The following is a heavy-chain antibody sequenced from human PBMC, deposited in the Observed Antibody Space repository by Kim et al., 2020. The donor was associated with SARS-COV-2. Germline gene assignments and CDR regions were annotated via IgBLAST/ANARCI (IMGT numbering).Heavy chain of an antibody. Sequence: GGSLRLSCAASGFTFSSYSMNWVRQAPGKGLEWVSLISSSSSNIYYADSVKGRFTISRDNAKNSLYLQMNSLRAEDTAVYYCARGAWGAAAGSWFDPWGQGTLVTVSS. J-gene: IGHJ5*02. CDR1: GFTFSSYS. CDR3: ARGAWGAAAGSWFDP. V-gene: IGHV3-21*01. CDR2: ISSSSSNI. D-gene: IGHD6-13*01.